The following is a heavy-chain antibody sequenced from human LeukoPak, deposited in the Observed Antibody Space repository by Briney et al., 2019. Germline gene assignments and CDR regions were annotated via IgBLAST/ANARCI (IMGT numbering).Heavy chain of an antibody. Sequence: ASVKVSCKASGYTFTGYYMHWVRQAPGQVLGWMGWINPNSGGTNYAQKFQGRVTMTRDTSISTAYMELSRLRTDDTAVYYCAPGLWGDDCSGGSCYSDYAFDIWGQGTMVTVSS. CDR1: GYTFTGYY. CDR3: APGLWGDDCSGGSCYSDYAFDI. J-gene: IGHJ3*02. CDR2: INPNSGGT. D-gene: IGHD2-15*01. V-gene: IGHV1-2*02.